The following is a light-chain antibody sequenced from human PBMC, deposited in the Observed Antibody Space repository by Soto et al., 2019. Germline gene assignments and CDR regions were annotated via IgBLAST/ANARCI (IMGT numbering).Light chain of an antibody. CDR1: RSDVGGYNH. V-gene: IGLV2-14*01. J-gene: IGLJ3*02. CDR2: EVS. Sequence: QSALTQPASVSGSPGQSITISCTGTRSDVGGYNHVSWYQQHSGKVPKVIIYEVSSRPSGVSDRFSGSKSGNTAYLTISGLQPEDEADYYCNSYTNTDTFWVFGGGTKLTVL. CDR3: NSYTNTDTFWV.